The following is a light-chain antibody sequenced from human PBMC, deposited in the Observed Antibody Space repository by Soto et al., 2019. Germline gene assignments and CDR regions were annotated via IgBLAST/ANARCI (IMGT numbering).Light chain of an antibody. J-gene: IGKJ1*01. V-gene: IGKV2-24*01. CDR2: QIS. CDR1: ESLLHSGGNTY. CDR3: MKSSQLRT. Sequence: DIVLTQSPLSLPVTLGQPASLSCRSSESLLHSGGNTYLSWLHQRPGQPPRLLIYQISERLSGVPDRFSGSGAGTNFTLRISRVEAEDVGIFFCMKSSQLRTFGQGTTVDIK.